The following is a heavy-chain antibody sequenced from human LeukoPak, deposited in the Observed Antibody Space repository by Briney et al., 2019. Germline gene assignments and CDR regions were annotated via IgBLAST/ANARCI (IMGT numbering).Heavy chain of an antibody. V-gene: IGHV1-18*01. CDR2: ISAYNGNT. Sequence: ASVKVSCKASGYTFTSYGISWVRQAPGQGLEGMGWISAYNGNTNYAQKLQGRVTMTTDKSTSTAYMELRSLRSDDTAVYYCAREEQLVPPYYYYYMDVWGKGTTVTVSS. J-gene: IGHJ6*03. D-gene: IGHD6-6*01. CDR3: AREEQLVPPYYYYYMDV. CDR1: GYTFTSYG.